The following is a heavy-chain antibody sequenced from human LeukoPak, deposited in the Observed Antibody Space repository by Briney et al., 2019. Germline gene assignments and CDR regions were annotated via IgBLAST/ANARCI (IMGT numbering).Heavy chain of an antibody. Sequence: SETLSLTCTVSGGSISSSSYSWGWIRQPPGKGLEWIGSIYYSGSTYYNPSLKSRVTISVDTSKNQFSLKLSSVTAADTAVYYCARRESYYGSGSYYIKNNWFDTWGQGTLVTVSS. J-gene: IGHJ5*02. CDR1: GGSISSSSYS. CDR2: IYYSGST. D-gene: IGHD3-10*01. V-gene: IGHV4-39*01. CDR3: ARRESYYGSGSYYIKNNWFDT.